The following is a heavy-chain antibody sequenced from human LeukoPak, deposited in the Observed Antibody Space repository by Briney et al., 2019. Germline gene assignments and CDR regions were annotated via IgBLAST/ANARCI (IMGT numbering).Heavy chain of an antibody. Sequence: GGSLRLSCVASGFTFSNYGMNWVCQAPGKGLEWVSTISGSGGITYYADSVKGRFTISRDNSKSTLYLRLNSLRAEDTAVYYCAKVSSNSYIRAYFDFWGQGTLVTVSS. V-gene: IGHV3-23*01. D-gene: IGHD6-13*01. J-gene: IGHJ4*02. CDR2: ISGSGGIT. CDR1: GFTFSNYG. CDR3: AKVSSNSYIRAYFDF.